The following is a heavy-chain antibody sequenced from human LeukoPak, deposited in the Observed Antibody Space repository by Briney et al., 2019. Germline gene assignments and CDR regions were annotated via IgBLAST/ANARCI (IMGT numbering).Heavy chain of an antibody. Sequence: PGGSLRLSCAASGFTFSSYGMHWVRQAPGKGLERVAFIRYDGSNKYYADSVKGRFTISRDNSKNTLYLQMNSLRAEDTAVYYCAKDGPRSSGWEPDAFDIWGQGTMVTVSS. J-gene: IGHJ3*02. CDR2: IRYDGSNK. V-gene: IGHV3-30*02. CDR1: GFTFSSYG. D-gene: IGHD6-19*01. CDR3: AKDGPRSSGWEPDAFDI.